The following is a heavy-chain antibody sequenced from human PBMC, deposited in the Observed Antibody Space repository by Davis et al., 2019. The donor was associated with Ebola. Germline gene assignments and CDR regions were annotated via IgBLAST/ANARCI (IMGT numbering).Heavy chain of an antibody. CDR3: AKKAIVVVVAAGPEDYYFDY. CDR2: INSDGSST. J-gene: IGHJ4*02. Sequence: GESLKISCVASGFTFSSYWMHWVRQAPGKGLVWVSRINSDGSSTNYADSVKGRFTISRDNSKNTLYLQMNSLRAEDTAVYYCAKKAIVVVVAAGPEDYYFDYWGQGTLVTVSS. V-gene: IGHV3-74*01. D-gene: IGHD2-15*01. CDR1: GFTFSSYW.